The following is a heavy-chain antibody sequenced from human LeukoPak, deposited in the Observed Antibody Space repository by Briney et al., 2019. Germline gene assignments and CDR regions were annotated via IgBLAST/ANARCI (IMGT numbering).Heavy chain of an antibody. V-gene: IGHV4-38-2*02. CDR1: GYSISSGYY. CDR2: IYHSGST. D-gene: IGHD2-21*02. Sequence: SETLSLTCTVSGYSISSGYYWGWIRQPPGKGLEWIGSIYHSGSTYYNPSLKSRVTISVDTSKNQFSLKLSSVTAADTAVYYCARVGGDWVEDAFDIWGQGTMVTVSS. J-gene: IGHJ3*02. CDR3: ARVGGDWVEDAFDI.